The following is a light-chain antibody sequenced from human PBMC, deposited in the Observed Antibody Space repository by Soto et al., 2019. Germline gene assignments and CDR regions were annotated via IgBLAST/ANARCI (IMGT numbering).Light chain of an antibody. CDR3: QQRSNLWT. V-gene: IGKV3-11*01. Sequence: EIVLTQSPATLSLSPGERATLSCRASQSVSSYLAWYQQKPGQAPRLLIYDASNRATGIPARFSGSGSGTKFTLTISSLEPEDFAVYYCQQRSNLWTFGQGTKVDIK. CDR2: DAS. CDR1: QSVSSY. J-gene: IGKJ1*01.